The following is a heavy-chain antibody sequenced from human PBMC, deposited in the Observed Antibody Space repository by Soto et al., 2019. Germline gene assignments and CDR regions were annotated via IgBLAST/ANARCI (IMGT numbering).Heavy chain of an antibody. Sequence: EVQLVESGGGLVQPGGSLKLSCAASGFTFSGSAMHWVRQASGKGLEWVGRIRSKANSYATAYAGSVKGRFTISRDDSKNTAYLQMNSLKTEDTAVYYCTSYGDYNYWGQGTLVTVSS. D-gene: IGHD4-17*01. J-gene: IGHJ4*02. CDR1: GFTFSGSA. CDR3: TSYGDYNY. V-gene: IGHV3-73*02. CDR2: IRSKANSYAT.